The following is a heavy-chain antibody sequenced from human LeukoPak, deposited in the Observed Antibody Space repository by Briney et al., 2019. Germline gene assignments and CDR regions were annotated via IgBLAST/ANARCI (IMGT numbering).Heavy chain of an antibody. V-gene: IGHV4-59*01. Sequence: SETLSLTCTVSGDSISNNFWTWVRQPPGKGLEWIGYIHGSGSTNYNPSLESRVTMSVDTSPNQFSLKLTPVTAADTAVYFCATTSGRVGRDYWGQGILVTVSS. J-gene: IGHJ4*02. D-gene: IGHD1-26*01. CDR3: ATTSGRVGRDY. CDR1: GDSISNNF. CDR2: IHGSGST.